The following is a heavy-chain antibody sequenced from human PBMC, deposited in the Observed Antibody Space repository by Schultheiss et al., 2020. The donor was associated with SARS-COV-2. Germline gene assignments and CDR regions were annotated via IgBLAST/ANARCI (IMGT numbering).Heavy chain of an antibody. D-gene: IGHD1-26*01. CDR3: ARAFHPHLSGFDY. J-gene: IGHJ4*02. CDR2: IDWDDDK. V-gene: IGHV2-70*01. CDR1: GGSISSGGYY. Sequence: TLSLTCTVSGGSISSGGYYWSWIRQHPGKGLEWLALIDWDDDKYYSTSLKTRLTISKDTSKNQVVLTMTNMDPVDTATYYCARAFHPHLSGFDYWGQGTLVTVSS.